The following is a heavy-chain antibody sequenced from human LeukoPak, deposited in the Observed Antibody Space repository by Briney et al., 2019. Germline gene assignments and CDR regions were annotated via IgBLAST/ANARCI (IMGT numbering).Heavy chain of an antibody. CDR1: GGSISSYY. CDR3: AREFVQWEPDY. D-gene: IGHD1-26*01. Sequence: PSETLSLTFTVSGGSISSYYWSWIRQPPGKGLEWIGYIYYSGSTNYNPSLKSRVTISVDTSKNQFSLKLSSVTAADTAVYYCAREFVQWEPDYWGQGTLVTVSS. J-gene: IGHJ4*02. V-gene: IGHV4-59*01. CDR2: IYYSGST.